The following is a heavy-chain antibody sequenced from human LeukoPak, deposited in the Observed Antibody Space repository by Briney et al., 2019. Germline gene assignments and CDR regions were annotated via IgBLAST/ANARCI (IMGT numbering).Heavy chain of an antibody. CDR3: ARNNWFGEFENWFDS. D-gene: IGHD3-10*01. CDR2: ISSSSSYI. J-gene: IGHJ5*01. V-gene: IGHV3-21*01. CDR1: GFTFSSYS. Sequence: GGSLRLSCVVSGFTFSSYSMNWVRQAPGKGPEWVSSISSSSSYIYYGDSMKGRFTISRDNAKNSLYLQMNGLRAEDTAVYYCARNNWFGEFENWFDSWGQGTLVTVSS.